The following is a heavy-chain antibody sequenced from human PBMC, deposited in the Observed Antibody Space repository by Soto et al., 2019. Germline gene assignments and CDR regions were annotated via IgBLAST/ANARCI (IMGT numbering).Heavy chain of an antibody. J-gene: IGHJ5*02. V-gene: IGHV4-30-4*01. D-gene: IGHD3-3*01. Sequence: SETLSLTCTVSGGSISIGDYYLSWIRQPPGKGLEWIGYIYYSGSTYYNPSLKSRVTISVDTSKNQFSLKLSSVTAADTAVYYCDRDLLYYDFWSGYYVRWFDPWGQGTLVTVSS. CDR1: GGSISIGDYY. CDR2: IYYSGST. CDR3: DRDLLYYDFWSGYYVRWFDP.